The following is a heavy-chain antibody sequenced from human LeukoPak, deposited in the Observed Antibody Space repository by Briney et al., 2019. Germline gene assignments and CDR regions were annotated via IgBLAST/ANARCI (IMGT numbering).Heavy chain of an antibody. J-gene: IGHJ4*02. CDR3: ARPFLRFSSGWHFDY. D-gene: IGHD6-19*01. CDR1: GGTFSGYY. V-gene: IGHV4-34*01. CDR2: INHSGNT. Sequence: SETLSLTCAVYGGTFSGYYWSWIRQPPGKGLEWIGEINHSGNTNYNPSLKSRVTISIDTSKNQFSLKPSSVTAADTAIYYCARPFLRFSSGWHFDYRGQGILVTVSS.